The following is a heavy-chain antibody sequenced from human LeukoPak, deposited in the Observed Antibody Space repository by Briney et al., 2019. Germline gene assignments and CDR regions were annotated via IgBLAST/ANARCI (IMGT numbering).Heavy chain of an antibody. Sequence: PSETLSPTCTVSDGSISSYYWSWIRQPPGKGLEWIGYIYYSGSTDYNPSLKSRVTISVDTSKNQFSLRLSSVTAADTAVYYCARLSTGWYYFDYWGQGALVTVSS. CDR2: IYYSGST. CDR3: ARLSTGWYYFDY. CDR1: DGSISSYY. J-gene: IGHJ4*02. D-gene: IGHD6-19*01. V-gene: IGHV4-59*08.